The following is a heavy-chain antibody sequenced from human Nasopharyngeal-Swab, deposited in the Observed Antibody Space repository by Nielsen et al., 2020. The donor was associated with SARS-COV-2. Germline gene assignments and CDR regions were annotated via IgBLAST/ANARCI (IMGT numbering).Heavy chain of an antibody. J-gene: IGHJ4*02. Sequence: SLKISCAACEFTFGSYRMSWVRHTPGKGLEWVANIKQDASEKSYVDSVKGRFTISRDNAKNSLYLQMNSLRAEDTAVYYCASGYSGYDYVFDYWGQGTLVTVSS. D-gene: IGHD5-12*01. CDR3: ASGYSGYDYVFDY. CDR2: IKQDASEK. V-gene: IGHV3-7*01. CDR1: EFTFGSYR.